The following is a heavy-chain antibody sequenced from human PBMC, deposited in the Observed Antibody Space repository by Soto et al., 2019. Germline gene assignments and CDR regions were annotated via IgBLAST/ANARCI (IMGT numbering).Heavy chain of an antibody. Sequence: GGSLRLSCAASGFTFSSYAMSWVRQAPGKGLEWVSAISGSGGSTYYADSVKGRFTISRDNSKNKLYLQMNSLRAEDTAVYYCAKGMLIAVAGPYYYYGMDVWGQGTTVTVSS. CDR1: GFTFSSYA. V-gene: IGHV3-23*01. CDR3: AKGMLIAVAGPYYYYGMDV. J-gene: IGHJ6*02. CDR2: ISGSGGST. D-gene: IGHD6-19*01.